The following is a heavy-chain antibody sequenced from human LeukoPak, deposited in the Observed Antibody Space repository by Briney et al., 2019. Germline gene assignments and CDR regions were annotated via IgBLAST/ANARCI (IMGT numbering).Heavy chain of an antibody. CDR3: ARDRGSAMYYFDY. Sequence: GGTFXXXAIXXXRQAPGQGLEWMGGIIPIFGTANYAQKFQGRVTITADESTSTAYMELSSLRSEDTAVYYCARDRGSAMYYFDYWGQGTLVTVCS. CDR1: GGTFXXXA. CDR2: IIPIFGTA. D-gene: IGHD5-18*01. V-gene: IGHV1-69*01. J-gene: IGHJ4*02.